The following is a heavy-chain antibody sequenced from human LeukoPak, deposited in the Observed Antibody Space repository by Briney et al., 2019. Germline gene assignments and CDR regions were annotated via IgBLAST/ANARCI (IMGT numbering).Heavy chain of an antibody. CDR1: VFTFRDYY. D-gene: IGHD3-22*01. J-gene: IGHJ4*02. Sequence: PGGSLRLSCAASVFTFRDYYMSCIRQGPGKGLGWGSYISGIGSTIYYAHSVKGRFTITRDTAKNLLYLQMNSMRAEDTAMYYCTRDVGIYYDSSAQRYWGQGTLVTVSS. V-gene: IGHV3-11*04. CDR3: TRDVGIYYDSSAQRY. CDR2: ISGIGSTI.